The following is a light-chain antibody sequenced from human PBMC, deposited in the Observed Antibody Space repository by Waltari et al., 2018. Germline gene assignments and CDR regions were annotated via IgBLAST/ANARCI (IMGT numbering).Light chain of an antibody. V-gene: IGKV1D-16*01. Sequence: DIQMTQAPSSLSASVGDRVTITCRASQDITKGLAWYQQQPESAPKSLIFASSVLHSGVPSRFSGSLSGTNFTLTITNLQPEGFATYYCQQAHSFPFSFGPGTRVDI. CDR3: QQAHSFPFS. CDR2: ASS. CDR1: QDITKG. J-gene: IGKJ3*01.